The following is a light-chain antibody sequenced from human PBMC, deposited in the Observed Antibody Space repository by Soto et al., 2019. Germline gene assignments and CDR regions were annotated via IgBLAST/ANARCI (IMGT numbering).Light chain of an antibody. V-gene: IGLV2-14*01. J-gene: IGLJ1*01. CDR1: SSDVGGYNY. CDR3: SSDTSSSTYV. Sequence: QSALAQPASVSGSPGQSITISCTGTSSDVGGYNYVSWYQQHPGKAPKLMIYEVSNRPSGVSNRFSGSKSGNTASLTISGLQAEDEADYYCSSDTSSSTYVFGTGTKVTVL. CDR2: EVS.